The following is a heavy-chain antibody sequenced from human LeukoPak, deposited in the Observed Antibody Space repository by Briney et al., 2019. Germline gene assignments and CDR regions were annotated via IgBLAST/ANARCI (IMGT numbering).Heavy chain of an antibody. CDR1: VFIFSSYC. Sequence: GVSLRLSCAASVFIFSSYCMHWARQAPGKGLERVAFKQYDGSKNYEAASEKRQFHSHRDNAKKSLYLQMNSLRAEDTAVYYCARAGRWLAFDYGGQGTVVTVS. CDR2: KQYDGSKN. D-gene: IGHD5-24*01. J-gene: IGHJ4*02. CDR3: ARAGRWLAFDY. V-gene: IGHV3-30*02.